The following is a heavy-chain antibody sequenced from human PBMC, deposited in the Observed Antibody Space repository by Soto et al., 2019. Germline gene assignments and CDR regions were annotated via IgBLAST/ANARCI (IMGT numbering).Heavy chain of an antibody. D-gene: IGHD1-1*01. CDR3: AGRYGYSFDY. CDR2: IYYSGNT. CDR1: GGSISSHY. J-gene: IGHJ4*02. V-gene: IGHV4-59*08. Sequence: PSENLSLTCTVSGGSISSHYWSWIRQPPGKGLEWIGYIYYSGNTNYNPSLKSRVTISVDTSKNQFSLKLSSVTAADTAVYYCAGRYGYSFDYRGPGTLVTGSS.